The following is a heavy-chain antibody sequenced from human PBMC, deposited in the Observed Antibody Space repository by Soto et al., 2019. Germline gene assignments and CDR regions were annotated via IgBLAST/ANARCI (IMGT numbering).Heavy chain of an antibody. CDR3: ARDHSYDSSGYYYLDY. J-gene: IGHJ4*02. D-gene: IGHD3-22*01. Sequence: GAAVKVSCKASGYTFTSYYMHWVGQAPGQGLEWMGIINPSGGSTSYAQKFQGRVTMTRDTSTSTVYMELSSLRSEDTAVYYCARDHSYDSSGYYYLDYWGQGTLVTVSS. V-gene: IGHV1-46*01. CDR1: GYTFTSYY. CDR2: INPSGGST.